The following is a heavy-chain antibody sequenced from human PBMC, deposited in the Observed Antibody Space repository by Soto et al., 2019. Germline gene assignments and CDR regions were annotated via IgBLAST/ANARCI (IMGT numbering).Heavy chain of an antibody. D-gene: IGHD2-21*01. Sequence: GGSLRLSCAASGFTFSSYSMNWVRQAPGKGLEWVGRIKTKTDGGTTDYAAPVKGRFTISRDDSKNTLYLQMSSLKTEDTAVYYCTIGPRFQSSNDYWGQGTLVTVSS. CDR2: IKTKTDGGTT. J-gene: IGHJ4*02. CDR1: GFTFSSYS. V-gene: IGHV3-15*07. CDR3: TIGPRFQSSNDY.